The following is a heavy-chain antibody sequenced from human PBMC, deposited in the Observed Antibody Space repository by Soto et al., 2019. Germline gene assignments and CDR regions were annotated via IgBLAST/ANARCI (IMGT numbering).Heavy chain of an antibody. CDR3: ARTPLRFLEWAYYYYATDV. CDR2: INHSGST. V-gene: IGHV4-34*01. D-gene: IGHD3-3*01. J-gene: IGHJ6*02. Sequence: SETLSLTCAVYGGSFSGYYWSWIRQPPGKGLEWIGEINHSGSTNYNPSLKSRVTISVDTSKNQFSLKLSSVTAADTAVYYCARTPLRFLEWAYYYYATDVWGQGTTVTV. CDR1: GGSFSGYY.